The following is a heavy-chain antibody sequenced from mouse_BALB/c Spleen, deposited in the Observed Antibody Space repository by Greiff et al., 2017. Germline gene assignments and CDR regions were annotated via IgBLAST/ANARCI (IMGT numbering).Heavy chain of an antibody. CDR2: ISSGGST. CDR3: ARKHEGYYAMDY. V-gene: IGHV5-6-5*01. J-gene: IGHJ4*01. Sequence: DVHLVESGGGLVKPGGSLKLSCAASGFTFSSYAMSWVRQTPEKRLEWVASISSGGSTYYPDSVKGRFTISRDNARNILYLQMSSLRSEDTAMYYCARKHEGYYAMDYWGQGTSVTVSS. CDR1: GFTFSSYA.